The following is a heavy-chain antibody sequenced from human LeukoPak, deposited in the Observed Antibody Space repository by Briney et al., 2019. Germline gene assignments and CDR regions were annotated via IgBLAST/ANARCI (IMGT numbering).Heavy chain of an antibody. J-gene: IGHJ4*02. CDR1: GFTSSIYT. V-gene: IGHV3-21*01. Sequence: GGSLRLSCAPSGFTSSIYTIKWVRQTPGEGLECVSSKSSSSSYIYYADSVKGRFTISRDNAKNSLYLQMNSLRAEDTAVYYCARDQERNAVAGTLGYWGQGTLVTVSS. CDR3: ARDQERNAVAGTLGY. CDR2: KSSSSSYI. D-gene: IGHD6-19*01.